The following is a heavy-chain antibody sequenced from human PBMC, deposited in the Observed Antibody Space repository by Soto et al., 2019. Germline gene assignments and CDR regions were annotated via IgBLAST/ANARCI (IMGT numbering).Heavy chain of an antibody. CDR1: GFTFSSYA. CDR2: ISYDGSNK. D-gene: IGHD2-2*02. V-gene: IGHV3-30-3*01. J-gene: IGHJ4*02. CDR3: ASVPLEYTNY. Sequence: VQLVESGGGVVQPGRSLRLSCAASGFTFSSYAMHWVRQAPGKGLEWVAVISYDGSNKYYADSVKGRFTISRDNSKNTLYLQMNSLRAEDTAVYYCASVPLEYTNYWGQGTLVTVSS.